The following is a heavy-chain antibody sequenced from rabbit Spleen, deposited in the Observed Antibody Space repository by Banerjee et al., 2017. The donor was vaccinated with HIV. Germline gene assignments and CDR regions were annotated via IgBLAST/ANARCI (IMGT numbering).Heavy chain of an antibody. Sequence: QQQLEESGGGLVQPGGSLTLTCKASGFSFTGWGVSWVRQTPGKGLEWIGHITSTDDTYYATWAKGQVTISKPSSTTVTLQLTSLTVADTATYFCARRNGISGYYFDLWGQGTLVTVS. CDR2: ITSTDDT. D-gene: IGHD1-1*01. V-gene: IGHV1S45*01. J-gene: IGHJ4*01. CDR1: GFSFTGWGV. CDR3: ARRNGISGYYFDL.